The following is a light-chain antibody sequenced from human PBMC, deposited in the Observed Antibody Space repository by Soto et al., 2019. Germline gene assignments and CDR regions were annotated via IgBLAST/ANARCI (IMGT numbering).Light chain of an antibody. Sequence: DIQMTQSPSSVSASVGDRVTITCRASQGIGNWLAWYQQTPGKAPRHLIYAASSLQRGVPSRFSGSGSGTEFTLTISDLQPEDFATYYCQQANSFPNFTFGPGTKVDVK. J-gene: IGKJ3*01. CDR1: QGIGNW. CDR3: QQANSFPNFT. CDR2: AAS. V-gene: IGKV1-12*01.